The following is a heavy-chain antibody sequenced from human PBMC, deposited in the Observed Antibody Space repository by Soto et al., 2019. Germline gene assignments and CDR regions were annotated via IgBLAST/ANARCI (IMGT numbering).Heavy chain of an antibody. V-gene: IGHV4-31*03. D-gene: IGHD2-15*01. CDR3: ARDDSGGNLDY. Sequence: QVQLQESGPGLVKPSQTLSLTCTVSGGSISSGGYYWSWIRQHPGKGLEWIGYIYYSGSTYYNPSIKSRVTISVATSKNQFSLKLSSVTAADTAVYYCARDDSGGNLDYWGQGTLVTVSS. J-gene: IGHJ4*02. CDR2: IYYSGST. CDR1: GGSISSGGYY.